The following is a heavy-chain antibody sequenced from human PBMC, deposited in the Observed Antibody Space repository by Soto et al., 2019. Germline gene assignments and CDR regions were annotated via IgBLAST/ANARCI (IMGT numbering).Heavy chain of an antibody. D-gene: IGHD5-18*01. CDR1: GGTFSSYA. CDR2: IIPIFGTA. Sequence: ASVKVSCKASGGTFSSYAISWVRQAPGQGLEWMGGIIPIFGTANYAQKFQGRVTITADESTSTAYMELSSLRSEDTAVYYCARNVGYSYGQQSTPQSYFDYWGQGTLVTVSS. J-gene: IGHJ4*02. CDR3: ARNVGYSYGQQSTPQSYFDY. V-gene: IGHV1-69*13.